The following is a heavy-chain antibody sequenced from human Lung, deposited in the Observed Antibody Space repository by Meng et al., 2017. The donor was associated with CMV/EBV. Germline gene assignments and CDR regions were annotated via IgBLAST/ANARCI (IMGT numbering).Heavy chain of an antibody. CDR3: ARDDSSS. J-gene: IGHJ5*02. V-gene: IGHV3-30-3*01. Sequence: VQLGEAGGVLVQLWGSLCVSCAASGFNFSSYAMHWVRQAPGKGLEWVAVISYDGSNKYYADSVKGRFTISRDNSKNTLYLQMNSLRAEDTAVYYCARDDSSSWGQGTLVTVSS. CDR2: ISYDGSNK. CDR1: GFNFSSYA. D-gene: IGHD3-22*01.